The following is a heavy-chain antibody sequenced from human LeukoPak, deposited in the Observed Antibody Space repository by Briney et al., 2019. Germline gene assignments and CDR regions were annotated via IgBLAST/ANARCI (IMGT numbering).Heavy chain of an antibody. CDR3: ARLYGGYSGRIDH. Sequence: GGSLRLSCAASGFTLNRYSMNWVRQAPGKGLEWISYISSSSIGSTIYYTDSVKGRFTISRDSANNSLYLQTNSLRADDTAVYYCARLYGGYSGRIDHWGQGTLVTVSS. CDR1: GFTLNRYS. V-gene: IGHV3-48*01. CDR2: ISSSSIGSTI. J-gene: IGHJ4*02. D-gene: IGHD4-23*01.